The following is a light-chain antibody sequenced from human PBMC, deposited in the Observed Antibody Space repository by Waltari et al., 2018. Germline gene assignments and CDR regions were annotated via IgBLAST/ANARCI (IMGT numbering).Light chain of an antibody. CDR3: QKYNDVPQP. J-gene: IGKJ4*01. CDR1: QDINIH. CDR2: AAS. Sequence: DIQMTQSPSSLSASVGDRVTISCRASQDINIHLAWYQQKPGKVPDLLIYAASTLRSGVPSRFSGVGSGTYFTLTISSLQPEDFATYYCQKYNDVPQPFGGGTKVEMK. V-gene: IGKV1-27*01.